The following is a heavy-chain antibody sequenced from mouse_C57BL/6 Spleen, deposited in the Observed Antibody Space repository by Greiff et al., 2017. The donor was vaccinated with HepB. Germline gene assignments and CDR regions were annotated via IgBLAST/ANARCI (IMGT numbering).Heavy chain of an antibody. CDR3: AREGDYYGSSYNFDY. V-gene: IGHV1-75*01. CDR2: IFPGSGST. J-gene: IGHJ2*01. D-gene: IGHD1-1*01. CDR1: GYTFTDYY. Sequence: VQLQQSGPELVKPGASVKISCKASGYTFTDYYINWVKQRPGQGLEWIGWIFPGSGSTYYNEKFKGKATLTVDKSSSTAYMLLSSLTSEDSAVYFCAREGDYYGSSYNFDYWGQGTTLTVSS.